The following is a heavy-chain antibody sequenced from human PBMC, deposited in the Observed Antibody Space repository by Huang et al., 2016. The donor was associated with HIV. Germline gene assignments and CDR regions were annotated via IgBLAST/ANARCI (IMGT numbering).Heavy chain of an antibody. CDR1: GGSIRSSDYH. Sequence: QLLLQESGPGLVKPSEALALTCAVSGGSIRSSDYHWGWIRQPPGKGLEWIGGIYFKGSTHNIPSLKSRVTIAVDTSKNLFFLTLTSMTAADTAVYYCARHREGPVAYYSGWGSHLNYMDVWGRGRTVVVSS. CDR3: ARHREGPVAYYSGWGSHLNYMDV. CDR2: IYFKGST. V-gene: IGHV4-39*01. D-gene: IGHD3-10*01. J-gene: IGHJ6*03.